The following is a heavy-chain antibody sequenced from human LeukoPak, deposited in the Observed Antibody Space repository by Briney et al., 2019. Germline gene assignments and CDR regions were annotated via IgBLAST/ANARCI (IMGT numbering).Heavy chain of an antibody. D-gene: IGHD5-12*01. CDR1: VVSISSYY. CDR3: ARIRGGSGYDDY. J-gene: IGHJ4*02. V-gene: IGHV4-59*08. CDR2: IYYSGSTNT. Sequence: KPSETLSLTCTVSVVSISSYYWSWIRQPPGKGLEWIGHIYYSGSTNTNYNPSLKSRVTISVDASKNQFSLKLSSVTAADTAVYYCARIRGGSGYDDYWGQGTLVTVSS.